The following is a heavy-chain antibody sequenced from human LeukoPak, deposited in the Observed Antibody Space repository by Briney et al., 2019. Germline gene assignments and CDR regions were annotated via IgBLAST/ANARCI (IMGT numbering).Heavy chain of an antibody. CDR2: ISYDGSNK. Sequence: GGSLRLSCAASGFTFSSYEMNWVRQAPDKGLEWVAVISYDGSNKYYADSVKGRFAISRDNSKKTLYLQMNSLRGDDTAVYYCAREVSWYYFDYWGQGILVTVSS. J-gene: IGHJ4*02. V-gene: IGHV3-30*09. CDR1: GFTFSSYE. D-gene: IGHD6-13*01. CDR3: AREVSWYYFDY.